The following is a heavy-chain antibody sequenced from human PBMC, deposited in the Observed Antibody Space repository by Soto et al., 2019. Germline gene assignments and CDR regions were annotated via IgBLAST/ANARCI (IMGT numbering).Heavy chain of an antibody. Sequence: GGSLRLSCAASGFTVRSNYLSWVRQAPGKGLEWVSVIYSGGNTYYADSVKGRFTISRDNSKNTLYLQMNSLTAEDTAVYYCASAGYISYYGMDVWGQGTTVTVSS. CDR3: ASAGYISYYGMDV. D-gene: IGHD6-13*01. CDR1: GFTVRSNY. CDR2: IYSGGNT. J-gene: IGHJ6*02. V-gene: IGHV3-53*01.